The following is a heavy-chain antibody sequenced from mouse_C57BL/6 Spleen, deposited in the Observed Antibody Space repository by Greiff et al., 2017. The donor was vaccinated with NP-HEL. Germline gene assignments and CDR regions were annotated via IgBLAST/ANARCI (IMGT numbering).Heavy chain of an antibody. Sequence: VKLQQPGAELVMPGASVKLSCKASGYTFTSYWMHWVKQRPGQGLEWIGEIDPSDSYTNYNQKFKGKSTLTVDKSSSTAYMQLSSLTSEDSAVYYCARGSGFPFAYWGQGTLVTVSA. CDR2: IDPSDSYT. CDR1: GYTFTSYW. CDR3: ARGSGFPFAY. J-gene: IGHJ3*01. V-gene: IGHV1-69*01. D-gene: IGHD4-1*01.